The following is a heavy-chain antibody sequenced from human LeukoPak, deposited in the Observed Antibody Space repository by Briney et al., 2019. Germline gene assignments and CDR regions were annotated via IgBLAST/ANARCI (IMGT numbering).Heavy chain of an antibody. Sequence: GGSLRLSCVASGFTFSSLGMHWVRQAPGKGLEWVTFLRYDGSNKYYAESVKGRFTISRDNSKNTLYLQMNSLRPEDTAVYYCATSIHQLVTAFDLWGQGTMVTVSS. V-gene: IGHV3-30*02. CDR2: LRYDGSNK. CDR3: ATSIHQLVTAFDL. D-gene: IGHD6-13*01. J-gene: IGHJ3*01. CDR1: GFTFSSLG.